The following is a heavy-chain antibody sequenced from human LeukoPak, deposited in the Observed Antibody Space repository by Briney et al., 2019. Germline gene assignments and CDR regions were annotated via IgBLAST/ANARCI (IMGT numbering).Heavy chain of an antibody. Sequence: PGRSLRLSCTTSGFTFGDYAMSWVRQAPGKGLEWVAFVRNKANGGTTDYAASVKGRFTISRDDSKSIGYLQMNSLKTEDTAMYYCARGTFYDIFTGYTLDYWGQGTLVTVSS. CDR2: VRNKANGGTT. CDR1: GFTFGDYA. V-gene: IGHV3-49*04. J-gene: IGHJ4*02. D-gene: IGHD3-9*01. CDR3: ARGTFYDIFTGYTLDY.